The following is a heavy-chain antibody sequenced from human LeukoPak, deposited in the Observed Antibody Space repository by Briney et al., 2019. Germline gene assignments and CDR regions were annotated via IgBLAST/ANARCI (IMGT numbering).Heavy chain of an antibody. CDR1: GGSISGYY. CDR2: IHYTGRA. V-gene: IGHV4-59*08. J-gene: IGHJ3*02. Sequence: SETLSLTCTVSGGSISGYYWIWIRQPPGKGLEWIAYIHYTGRANYSPSFKSRATISVDTSKNQFSLRLSSVTTADTGVYYCARHKALHRGDAFDIWGQGTMVTVSS. CDR3: ARHKALHRGDAFDI.